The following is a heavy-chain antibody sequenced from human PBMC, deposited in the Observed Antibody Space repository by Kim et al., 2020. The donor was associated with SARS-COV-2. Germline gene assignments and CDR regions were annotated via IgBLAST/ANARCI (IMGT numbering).Heavy chain of an antibody. J-gene: IGHJ4*02. CDR3: ARDSGRPAEFDY. CDR1: GGSISSYY. CDR2: IYYSGST. V-gene: IGHV4-59*01. Sequence: SETLSLTCTVSGGSISSYYWSWIRQPPGKGLEWIGYIYYSGSTNYNPSLKSRVTISVDTSKNQFSLKLSSVTAADTAVYYCARDSGRPAEFDYWGQGTLVTVSS.